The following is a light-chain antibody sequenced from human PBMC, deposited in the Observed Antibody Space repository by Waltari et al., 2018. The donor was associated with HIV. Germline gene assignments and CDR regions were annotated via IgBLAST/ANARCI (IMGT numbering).Light chain of an antibody. CDR2: SNK. CDR3: ATWDDSLNGYV. Sequence: QSVLTQPPSASGTPGQRITISCSGGSSNIGSYNVNWYQQFAGTAPKLVIYSNKQRPSGLPGRFSGSKSGTAASLAISGLQSEDEAEYYCATWDDSLNGYVFGTGTKVTVL. CDR1: SSNIGSYN. J-gene: IGLJ1*01. V-gene: IGLV1-44*01.